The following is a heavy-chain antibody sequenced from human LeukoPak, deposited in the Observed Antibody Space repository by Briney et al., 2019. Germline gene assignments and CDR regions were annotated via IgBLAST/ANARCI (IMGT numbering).Heavy chain of an antibody. CDR1: GGSISSGDYY. V-gene: IGHV4-30-4*08. CDR3: ARDLSGSYYWRFDY. CDR2: IYYSGST. J-gene: IGHJ4*02. Sequence: SETLSLTCTVSGGSISSGDYYWSWIRQPPGKGLEWIGYIYYSGSTYHNPSLKSRVTISVDTSKNRFSLKLSPVTAADTAVYYCARDLSGSYYWRFDYWGQGTLVTVSS. D-gene: IGHD1-26*01.